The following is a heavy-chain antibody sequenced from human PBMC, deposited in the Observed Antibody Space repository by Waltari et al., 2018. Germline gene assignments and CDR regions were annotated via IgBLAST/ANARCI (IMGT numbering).Heavy chain of an antibody. V-gene: IGHV4-61*02. Sequence: QVQLQESGPGLVKPSQTLSLTCTVSGGSISSGSYYWSWIRQPAGKGLEWIGRIYTSGSTNYNPSLKSRVTISVDTSKNQFSLKLSSVTAADTAVYYCARDFWSGYYWIDPWGQGTLVTVSS. CDR1: GGSISSGSYY. J-gene: IGHJ5*02. CDR2: IYTSGST. D-gene: IGHD3-3*01. CDR3: ARDFWSGYYWIDP.